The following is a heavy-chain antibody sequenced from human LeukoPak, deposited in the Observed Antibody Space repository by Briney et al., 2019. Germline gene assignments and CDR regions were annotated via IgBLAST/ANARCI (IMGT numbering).Heavy chain of an antibody. V-gene: IGHV4-39*07. D-gene: IGHD3-22*01. CDR3: ARDRTYYYDSSGYRGFDP. CDR2: IYYSGST. Sequence: SETLSLTCTVSGGSISSSSYYWGWIRQPPGKGLEWIGSIYYSGSTYYNPSLKSRVTISVDTSKNQFSLKLSSVTAADTAVYYCARDRTYYYDSSGYRGFDPWGQGTLVTVSS. J-gene: IGHJ5*02. CDR1: GGSISSSSYY.